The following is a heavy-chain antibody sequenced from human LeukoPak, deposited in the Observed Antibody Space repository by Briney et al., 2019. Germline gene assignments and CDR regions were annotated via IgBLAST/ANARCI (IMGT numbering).Heavy chain of an antibody. CDR3: AREIPSSGWFSATGRGFDY. V-gene: IGHV1-2*02. CDR1: GYTFTVYY. Sequence: ASVKVSCKASGYTFTVYYIHWLRQAPGQSLELMGWVIPNSGGTNYAQNFQGRVTMTRDTSISTAYMELSRLRSDDTAVYYCAREIPSSGWFSATGRGFDYWGQGTLVTVSS. J-gene: IGHJ4*02. D-gene: IGHD6-19*01. CDR2: VIPNSGGT.